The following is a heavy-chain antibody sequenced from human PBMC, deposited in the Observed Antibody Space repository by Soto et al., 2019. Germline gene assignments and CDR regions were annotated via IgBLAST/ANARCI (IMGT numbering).Heavy chain of an antibody. CDR2: ISYDGSNK. CDR1: GFTFSSYA. J-gene: IGHJ4*02. Sequence: QVQLVESGGGVVQPGRSLRLSCAASGFTFSSYAMHWVRQAPGKGLEWVAVISYDGSNKYYADSVKGRFTISRDNSKNTLYLQMYSLRAEDTAVYYCARDMYAMVAATHYFDYWGQGTLVTVSS. CDR3: ARDMYAMVAATHYFDY. V-gene: IGHV3-30-3*01. D-gene: IGHD2-15*01.